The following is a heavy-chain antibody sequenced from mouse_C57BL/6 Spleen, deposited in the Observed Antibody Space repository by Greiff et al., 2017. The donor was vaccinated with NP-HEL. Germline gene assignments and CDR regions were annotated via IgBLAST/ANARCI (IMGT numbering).Heavy chain of an antibody. D-gene: IGHD1-1*01. CDR1: GYTFTSYW. J-gene: IGHJ2*01. Sequence: VQLQQPGAELVMPGASVKLSCKASGYTFTSYWMHWVKQRPGQGLEWIGEIDPSDSYTNYNQKFKGKSTLTVDKSSSTAYMQLSSLTSEDSAVYYCARSGGYYYGSSYANFDYWGQGTTLTVSS. CDR2: IDPSDSYT. V-gene: IGHV1-69*01. CDR3: ARSGGYYYGSSYANFDY.